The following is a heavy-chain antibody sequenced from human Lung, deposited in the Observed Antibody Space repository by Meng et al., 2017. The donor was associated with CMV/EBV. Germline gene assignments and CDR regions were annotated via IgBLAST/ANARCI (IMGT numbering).Heavy chain of an antibody. CDR2: INTSNGNA. V-gene: IGHV1-46*01. CDR3: ARDLEWLLSPFFDY. D-gene: IGHD3-3*01. J-gene: IGHJ4*02. CDR1: GYSFTSYF. Sequence: KASGYSFTSYFMHWVQQAPGQGLEWMGKINTSNGNANYAQKFQSRVTMTRDTPTSTVYMGLSSLRSEDTALYYCARDLEWLLSPFFDYWGQGTLVTVSS.